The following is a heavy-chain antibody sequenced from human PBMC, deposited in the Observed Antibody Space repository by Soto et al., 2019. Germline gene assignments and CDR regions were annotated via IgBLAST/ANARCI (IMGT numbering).Heavy chain of an antibody. J-gene: IGHJ6*02. V-gene: IGHV4-30-4*08. CDR2: IYYSGTT. D-gene: IGHD3-10*01. CDR3: ARAGGDYYYYGMDV. CDR1: ADITRTERYH. Sequence: QNLPDTYTGSADITRTERYHLSWLRQHPEKGLEWIGYIYYSGTTYYNPSLESRVTISVDTSKNQFSLKLSSVTAADTAVYFCARAGGDYYYYGMDVWCQGTTVT.